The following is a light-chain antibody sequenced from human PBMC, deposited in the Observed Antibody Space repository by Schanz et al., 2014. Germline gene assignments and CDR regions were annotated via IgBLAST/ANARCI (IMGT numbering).Light chain of an antibody. J-gene: IGLJ2*01. V-gene: IGLV2-8*01. Sequence: QSALTQPASVSGSPGQSITISCTGTSSDVGGYNYVSWYQQHPGKAPKVMIYDVSKRPSGVPDRFSGSKSGNTASLTVSGLQAEDEAVYYCSSYAGSNNLVFGGGTKLTVL. CDR3: SSYAGSNNLV. CDR2: DVS. CDR1: SSDVGGYNY.